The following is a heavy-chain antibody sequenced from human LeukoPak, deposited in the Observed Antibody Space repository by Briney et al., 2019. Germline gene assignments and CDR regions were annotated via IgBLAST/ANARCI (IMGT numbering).Heavy chain of an antibody. CDR3: ARDSLGGDY. D-gene: IGHD3-16*01. CDR1: GFTFGTFG. V-gene: IGHV3-33*01. J-gene: IGHJ4*02. CDR2: IWNDGSKK. Sequence: GGSLRLSCAASGFTFGTFGMHWVRRAPGKGLEWAAVIWNDGSKKFYADSVKGRFTISRDNSKNTLYLQMNSLRAEDTAVYYCARDSLGGDYWGQGTLVTVSS.